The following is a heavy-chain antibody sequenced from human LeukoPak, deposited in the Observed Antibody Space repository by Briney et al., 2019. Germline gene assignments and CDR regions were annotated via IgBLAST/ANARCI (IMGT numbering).Heavy chain of an antibody. Sequence: GGSVRLSCAASGFTFSNYVMTWVRQAPGKGLDWVSGISVSGGTTYYADSVKGRFTISRDNSKDTLYLQMNSLRVDDTAIYYCAILKSGYWGQGTLASVSS. CDR2: ISVSGGTT. CDR3: AILKSGY. D-gene: IGHD7-27*01. J-gene: IGHJ1*01. CDR1: GFTFSNYV. V-gene: IGHV3-23*01.